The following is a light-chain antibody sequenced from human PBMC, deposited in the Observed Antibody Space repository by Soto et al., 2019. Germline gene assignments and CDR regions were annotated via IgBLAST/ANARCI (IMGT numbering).Light chain of an antibody. Sequence: DIQMTQSPSTLSGSVGDRVTITCRASQTISSWLAWYQQKPGKAPKLLIYKASTLKSGVPSRYSGSGSGTESTRTISSQQPDDFATYSCKHYNRYSEAFGQRAKV. CDR3: KHYNRYSEA. V-gene: IGKV1-5*03. CDR2: KAS. J-gene: IGKJ1*01. CDR1: QTISSW.